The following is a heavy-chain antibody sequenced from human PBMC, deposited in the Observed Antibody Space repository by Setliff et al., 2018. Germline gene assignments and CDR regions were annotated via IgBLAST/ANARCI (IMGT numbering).Heavy chain of an antibody. CDR1: GYTLTELS. J-gene: IGHJ4*02. V-gene: IGHV1-24*01. CDR3: ARQTQNYNFWSGQYPYHYDS. D-gene: IGHD3-3*01. Sequence: ASVKVSCKVSGYTLTELSMHWVRQAPGKGLEWMGGFDPEDGETIYAQKFQGRVTMTEDTSTDTAYMELTSLRSDDTAVFYCARQTQNYNFWSGQYPYHYDSWGQGTLVTVSS. CDR2: FDPEDGET.